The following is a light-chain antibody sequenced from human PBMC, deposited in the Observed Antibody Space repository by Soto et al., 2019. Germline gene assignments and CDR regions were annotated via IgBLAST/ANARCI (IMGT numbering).Light chain of an antibody. V-gene: IGKV3-15*01. CDR2: GAS. J-gene: IGKJ1*01. CDR1: QSVSTH. CDR3: QHYFSWPRT. Sequence: EVVMTQSPATLSVSPGEGATLSCRTSQSVSTHLAWYQQRPGQAPRILIYGASTRAAGIPDRFSGSGSGTEFTLTISSLQSEDFALYYSQHYFSWPRTFGQGTNVEVK.